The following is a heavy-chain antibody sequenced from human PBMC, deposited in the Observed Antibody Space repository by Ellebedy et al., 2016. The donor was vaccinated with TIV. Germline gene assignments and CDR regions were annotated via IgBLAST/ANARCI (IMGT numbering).Heavy chain of an antibody. CDR2: IYPQNGGT. J-gene: IGHJ6*02. CDR3: AREYYDILTGSSSGMDV. Sequence: ASVKVSCKASGYTFTAYIHWVRHAPGQGLEWMGRIYPQNGGTAYAQKFQGRVTMTRDTSISTAYMELSRLRSDDTAVYYCAREYYDILTGSSSGMDVWGQGTTVTVSS. D-gene: IGHD3-9*01. CDR1: GYTFTAY. V-gene: IGHV1-2*06.